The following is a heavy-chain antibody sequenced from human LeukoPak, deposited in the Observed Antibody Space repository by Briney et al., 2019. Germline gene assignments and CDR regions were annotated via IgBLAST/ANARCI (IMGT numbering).Heavy chain of an antibody. CDR3: ARTATYYYDSSGTPDAFDI. CDR2: IYTSGST. D-gene: IGHD3-22*01. V-gene: IGHV4-4*07. J-gene: IGHJ3*02. Sequence: SETQSLTCTVSGDSISNYYWSWIRQPAGEGLEWIGRIYTSGSTDYNPSLKSRVTMSVDTSKNQFSLKLSSVTAADTAVYYCARTATYYYDSSGTPDAFDIWGQGTMVTVSS. CDR1: GDSISNYY.